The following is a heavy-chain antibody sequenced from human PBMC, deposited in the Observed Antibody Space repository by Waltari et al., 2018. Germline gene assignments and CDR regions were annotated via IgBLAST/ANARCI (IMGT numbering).Heavy chain of an antibody. CDR2: IENKANSYSK. CDR3: VRLAATGSPYFDS. J-gene: IGHJ4*02. D-gene: IGHD6-13*01. V-gene: IGHV3-72*01. Sequence: EVHLVESGGGLVQPGGSLRLSCVASGFTFSAHYMDWVRQAPGNGLEWVGHIENKANSYSKEHAASVKGRFTISRDDSKDSLYLQMNSLEIEDTGVYYCVRLAATGSPYFDSWGQGTLVTVSS. CDR1: GFTFSAHY.